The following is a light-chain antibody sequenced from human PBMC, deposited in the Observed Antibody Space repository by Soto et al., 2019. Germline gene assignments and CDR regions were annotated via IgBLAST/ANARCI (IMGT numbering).Light chain of an antibody. CDR1: SSNIGNNY. CDR3: GTWDSSLSAYV. CDR2: ENN. V-gene: IGLV1-51*02. J-gene: IGLJ1*01. Sequence: QSVLTQPPSVSAAPGQTVTISCSGSSSNIGNNYVSWYQQLPGTAPKLLIYENNKRPSGIPDRFSGSKSGTSGTLGITGLQTGDEADYYCGTWDSSLSAYVFGTGTKLTVL.